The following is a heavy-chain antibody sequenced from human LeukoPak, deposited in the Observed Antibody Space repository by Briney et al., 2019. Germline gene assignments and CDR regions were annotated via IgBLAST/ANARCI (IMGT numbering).Heavy chain of an antibody. CDR1: GGSISSYY. D-gene: IGHD3-10*01. Sequence: TSETLSLTCTASGGSISSYYWSWIRQPAGKGLEWIGRIYTSGSTNYNPSLKSRVTMSVDTSKNQFSLKLSSVTAADTAVYYCARERYGSGSYYSDYYMDVWGKGTTVTISS. V-gene: IGHV4-4*07. J-gene: IGHJ6*03. CDR3: ARERYGSGSYYSDYYMDV. CDR2: IYTSGST.